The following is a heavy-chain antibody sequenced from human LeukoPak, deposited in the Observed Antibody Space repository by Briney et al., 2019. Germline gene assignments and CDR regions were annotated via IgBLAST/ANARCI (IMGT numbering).Heavy chain of an antibody. Sequence: SETLPLTCTVTGASISSHYWCWIRQTPGTGLEWIGDIYDRGSTTYNPSLKSRVSISVDTSRNQFSLNLRSVTAADTAVYYCAKIEVGRFDPWGQGTLVTVSS. V-gene: IGHV4-59*11. CDR2: IYDRGST. CDR1: GASISSHY. D-gene: IGHD1-26*01. J-gene: IGHJ5*02. CDR3: AKIEVGRFDP.